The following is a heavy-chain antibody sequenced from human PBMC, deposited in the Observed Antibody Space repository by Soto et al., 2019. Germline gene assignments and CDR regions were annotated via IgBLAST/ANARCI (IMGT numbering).Heavy chain of an antibody. Sequence: QLQLQESGPGLVKPSETLSLTCTVSGGSISSSSYYWGWIRQPPGKGLEWIGSIYYSGSTYYNPSLKSRVTISVDTSKNQFSLKLSSVTAADTAVYYCARRGDSGYSYGYPEWAFDIWGQGTMVTVSS. CDR2: IYYSGST. CDR1: GGSISSSSYY. D-gene: IGHD5-18*01. CDR3: ARRGDSGYSYGYPEWAFDI. V-gene: IGHV4-39*01. J-gene: IGHJ3*02.